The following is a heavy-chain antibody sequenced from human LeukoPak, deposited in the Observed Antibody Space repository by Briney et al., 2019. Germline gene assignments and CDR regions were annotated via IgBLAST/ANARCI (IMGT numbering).Heavy chain of an antibody. J-gene: IGHJ4*02. CDR1: GFTFSSYG. D-gene: IGHD6-6*01. V-gene: IGHV3-30*03. Sequence: PGGSLRLSCAASGFTFSSYGMHWVRRAPGKGLEWVAVISYDGSNKYYADSVKGRFTISRDNSKNTLYLQMNSLRAEDTAVYYCAGAGSSSYFDYWGQGTLVTVSS. CDR3: AGAGSSSYFDY. CDR2: ISYDGSNK.